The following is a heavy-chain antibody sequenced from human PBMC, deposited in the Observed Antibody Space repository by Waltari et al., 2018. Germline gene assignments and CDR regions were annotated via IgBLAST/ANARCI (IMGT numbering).Heavy chain of an antibody. CDR1: GGSISSYY. J-gene: IGHJ6*02. CDR3: ARDEGGDFWSGYYLNSGGMDV. V-gene: IGHV4-59*01. D-gene: IGHD3-3*01. Sequence: QVQLQESGPGLVKPSETLSLTCTVSGGSISSYYWSWIRQSPGTGLEWIGYIYYSGGTNYNPSLKSRVTISVDTSKNQFSLKLSSVTAADTAVYYCARDEGGDFWSGYYLNSGGMDVWGQGTTVTVSS. CDR2: IYYSGGT.